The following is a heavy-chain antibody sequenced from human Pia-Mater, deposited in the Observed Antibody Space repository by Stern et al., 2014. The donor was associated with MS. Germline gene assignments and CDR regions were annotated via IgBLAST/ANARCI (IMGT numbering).Heavy chain of an antibody. Sequence: VQLVQSGPEVKKPGSSVKVSCKASGGTFSNYAISWVRQAPGQGLEWMGGLIIIFDTANDAQKFQGRVTISADESTSTAYMELSSLRSEDTAVYYCARASERSGYYPDYFQYWGQAPRSPSPQ. J-gene: IGHJ1*01. V-gene: IGHV1-69*01. CDR2: LIIIFDTA. CDR3: ARASERSGYYPDYFQY. D-gene: IGHD3-22*01. CDR1: GGTFSNYA.